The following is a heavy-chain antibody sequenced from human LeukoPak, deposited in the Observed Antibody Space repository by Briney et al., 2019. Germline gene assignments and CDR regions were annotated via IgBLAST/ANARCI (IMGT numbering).Heavy chain of an antibody. J-gene: IGHJ4*02. V-gene: IGHV4-34*01. CDR2: INHSGST. Sequence: SETLSLTYAVYGGSFSGYYWSWIRQPPGKGLEWIGEINHSGSTNYNPSLKSRVTISVDTSKNQFSLKLSSVTAADTAVYYCARVTIFGVVIRRYYFDYWGQGTLVTVSS. CDR3: ARVTIFGVVIRRYYFDY. D-gene: IGHD3-3*01. CDR1: GGSFSGYY.